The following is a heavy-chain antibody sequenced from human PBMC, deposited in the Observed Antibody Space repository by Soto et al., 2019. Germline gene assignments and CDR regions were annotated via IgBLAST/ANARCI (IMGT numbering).Heavy chain of an antibody. D-gene: IGHD5-12*01. CDR3: ARGRAGYGGNLDY. Sequence: EVQLVESGGGLVQPGGSLRLSCAASGFTFSYNSMNWVHQAPGKGLEWVSYINSGSSSIYYADSVKGRFTISRDNAKNSLYLQMNSLRDEDTAVYFCARGRAGYGGNLDYWGQGTLVTVSS. CDR1: GFTFSYNS. CDR2: INSGSSSI. J-gene: IGHJ4*02. V-gene: IGHV3-48*02.